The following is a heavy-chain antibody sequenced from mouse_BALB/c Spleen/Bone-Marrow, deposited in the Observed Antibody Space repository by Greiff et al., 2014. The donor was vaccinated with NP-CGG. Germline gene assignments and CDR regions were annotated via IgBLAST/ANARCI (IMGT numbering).Heavy chain of an antibody. CDR2: INPYNDGT. D-gene: IGHD5-1-1*01. CDR1: GYTFTSYV. CDR3: ARWRYPYAMDY. J-gene: IGHJ4*01. Sequence: EVQLQQSGPELVKPGASVKMSCKASGYTFTSYVIHWVKQKPGQGLEWIGYINPYNDGTKYNEKFKGKATLTSDKSSSTAYMELSSLTSEDSAVYYCARWRYPYAMDYWGQGTSVTVSS. V-gene: IGHV1-14*01.